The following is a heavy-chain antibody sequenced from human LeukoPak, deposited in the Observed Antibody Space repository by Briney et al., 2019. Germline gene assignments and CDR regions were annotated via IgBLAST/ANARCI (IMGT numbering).Heavy chain of an antibody. D-gene: IGHD5-24*01. CDR3: AKDIGDGYNYGIDY. CDR2: ISWDGGST. CDR1: GFTFDDYT. J-gene: IGHJ4*02. V-gene: IGHV3-43*01. Sequence: GGSLRLSCAASGFTFDDYTMHWVRQAPGKGLEWVSLISWDGGSTYYADSVKGRFTISRDNSENSLYLQMNSLRTEDTALYYCAKDIGDGYNYGIDYWGQGTLVTVSS.